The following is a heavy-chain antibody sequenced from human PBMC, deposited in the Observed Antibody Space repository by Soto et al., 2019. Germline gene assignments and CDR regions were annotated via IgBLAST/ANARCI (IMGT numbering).Heavy chain of an antibody. CDR3: AKDESASWFDP. CDR2: IRDRGDTT. J-gene: IGHJ5*02. V-gene: IGHV3-23*01. CDR1: GFTFSSYA. Sequence: GGSLRLSCAASGFTFSSYAMSWVRQAPGKGLEWVSAIRDRGDTTYYADSVKGRFTISRDNSKNTLYLQMNSLRAEDTAVYYCAKDESASWFDPWGQGTLVTVSS.